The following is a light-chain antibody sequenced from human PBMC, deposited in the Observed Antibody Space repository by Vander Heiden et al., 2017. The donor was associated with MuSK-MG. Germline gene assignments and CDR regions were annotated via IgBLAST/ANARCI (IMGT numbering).Light chain of an antibody. CDR3: QVWDSSIDHVV. V-gene: IGLV3-21*02. Sequence: SYVLTQPPSVSVAPGQTARITCGGNNIGSKSVHWYQQKPGQAPVLVVYGDSDRPSGIPERFSGSTSGNTSALTISRVEAGDEADYYCQVWDSSIDHVVFGGGTKLTVL. J-gene: IGLJ2*01. CDR1: NIGSKS. CDR2: GDS.